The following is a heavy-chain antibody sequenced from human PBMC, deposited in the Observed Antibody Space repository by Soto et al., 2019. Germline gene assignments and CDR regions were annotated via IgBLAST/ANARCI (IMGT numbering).Heavy chain of an antibody. D-gene: IGHD6-13*01. V-gene: IGHV3-23*01. J-gene: IGHJ6*03. CDR2: ISGSGGST. CDR1: GFTFSSYA. Sequence: EVPLLESGGGLVQPGGSLRLSCAASGFTFSSYAMSWVRQAPGKGLEWVSAISGSGGSTYYADSVKGRFTISRDNSKNTLYLQMNSLKAEDTAVYYCAKDRRVAAAGYYYYYMDVWGKGTTVTVSS. CDR3: AKDRRVAAAGYYYYYMDV.